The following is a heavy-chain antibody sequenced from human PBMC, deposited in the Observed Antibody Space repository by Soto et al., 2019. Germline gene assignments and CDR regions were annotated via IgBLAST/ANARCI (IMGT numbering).Heavy chain of an antibody. CDR3: ARTAMPPLDFDY. V-gene: IGHV3-66*01. Sequence: GGSRILSGAAAGLTVSSNYMSWVRQAPGKGLEWVSVIYSGGSTYYADSVKGRFTISRDNSKNTLYLQMNSLRAEDTAVYYCARTAMPPLDFDYWGQGTLVTVSS. D-gene: IGHD2-2*01. CDR2: IYSGGST. J-gene: IGHJ4*02. CDR1: GLTVSSNY.